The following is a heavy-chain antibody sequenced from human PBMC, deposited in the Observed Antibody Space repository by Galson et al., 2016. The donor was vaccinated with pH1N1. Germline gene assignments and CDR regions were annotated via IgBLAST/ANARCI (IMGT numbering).Heavy chain of an antibody. Sequence: SVKVSCKASGYTFTSFGITWVRQAPGQGLEWMGWINAHNGHTDYAQRLQGRVAMTTDTSTNTSYMELRRLRSDDTAVYFCARGAIMNAFADWGQGTIVTVSS. CDR2: INAHNGHT. V-gene: IGHV1-18*01. J-gene: IGHJ3*01. CDR1: GYTFTSFG. D-gene: IGHD3-16*01. CDR3: ARGAIMNAFAD.